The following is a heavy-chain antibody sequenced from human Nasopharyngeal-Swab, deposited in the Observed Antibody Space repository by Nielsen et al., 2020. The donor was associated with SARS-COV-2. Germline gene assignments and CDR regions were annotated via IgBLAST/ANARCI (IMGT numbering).Heavy chain of an antibody. Sequence: SVKVSCKASGGTFSSYAISWVRQAPGQGLEWMGRIIPILGIANYAQKFQGRVTITADKSTSTAYMELSSLRSEDTAVYYCARGDSYSASWYFDLWGRGTLVTVSS. D-gene: IGHD5-18*01. CDR3: ARGDSYSASWYFDL. V-gene: IGHV1-69*04. CDR2: IIPILGIA. CDR1: GGTFSSYA. J-gene: IGHJ2*01.